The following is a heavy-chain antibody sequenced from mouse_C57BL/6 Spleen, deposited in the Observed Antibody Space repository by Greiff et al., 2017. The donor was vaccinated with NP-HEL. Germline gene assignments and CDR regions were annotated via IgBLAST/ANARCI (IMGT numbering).Heavy chain of an antibody. Sequence: LQQPGAELVRPGASVKMSCKASGYTFTSYNMHWVKQTPRRGLEWIGAIYPGNGDTSYNQKFKGKATLTVDKSSSTAYMQLSSLTSEDSAVYFCARSPLPLLGYFDYWGQGTTLTVSS. CDR3: ARSPLPLLGYFDY. V-gene: IGHV1-12*01. CDR1: GYTFTSYN. D-gene: IGHD2-1*01. J-gene: IGHJ2*01. CDR2: IYPGNGDT.